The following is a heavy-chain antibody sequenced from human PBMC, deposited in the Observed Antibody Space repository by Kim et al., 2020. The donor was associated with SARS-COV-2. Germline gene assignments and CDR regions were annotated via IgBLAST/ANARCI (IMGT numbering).Heavy chain of an antibody. V-gene: IGHV3-15*01. Sequence: GGSLRLSCAASGFTFSNAWMSWVRQAPGKGLEWVGRIKSKTDGGTTDYAAPVKGRFTISRDDSKNTLYLQMNSLKTEDTAVYYCTTAGLDTAMDFDYWGQGTLVTVSS. CDR1: GFTFSNAW. D-gene: IGHD5-18*01. J-gene: IGHJ4*02. CDR3: TTAGLDTAMDFDY. CDR2: IKSKTDGGTT.